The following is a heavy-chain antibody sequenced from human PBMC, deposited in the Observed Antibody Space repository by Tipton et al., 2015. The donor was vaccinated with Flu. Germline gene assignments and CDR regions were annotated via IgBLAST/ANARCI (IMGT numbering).Heavy chain of an antibody. CDR2: IYPTDFDT. V-gene: IGHV5-51*01. J-gene: IGHJ6*02. CDR1: GKSLANHW. CDR3: AGGFGSGYTTSSDGMDV. D-gene: IGHD3-16*02. Sequence: QLVQSGAEVKEPGESLKISCKGSGKSLANHWIGWVRQRPGKGLEWMGIIYPTDFDTRYRPSFEGQVTISADKSITTVYLQWSSLKASDTATYYCAGGFGSGYTTSSDGMDVWGQGTTVTVSS.